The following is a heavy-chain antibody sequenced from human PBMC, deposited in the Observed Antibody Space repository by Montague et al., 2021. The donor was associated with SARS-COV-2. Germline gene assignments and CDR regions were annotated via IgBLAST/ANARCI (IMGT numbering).Heavy chain of an antibody. CDR1: GGSINDYY. V-gene: IGHV4-4*09. J-gene: IGHJ2*01. CDR2: ISSNGKT. Sequence: SETLSLTCTVSGGSINDYYRSWIRQSPGKGLEWIGYISSNGKTNYNPSLKSRVTLSADASRNEFSLKLDSVTAADTAVYFCARRGYYDSAGYHWHLDLWGRGILVTVSS. D-gene: IGHD3-22*01. CDR3: ARRGYYDSAGYHWHLDL.